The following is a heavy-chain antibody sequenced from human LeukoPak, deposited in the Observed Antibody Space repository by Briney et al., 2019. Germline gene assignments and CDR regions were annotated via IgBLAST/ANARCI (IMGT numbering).Heavy chain of an antibody. CDR3: TSRRRSGGYFDY. Sequence: GGSLRLSCAASGFTFINAWMSWVRQAPGKGLEWVGRIKSKTDGGTTDYAAPVKGRFTISRDDSKNTLYLQMNSLKTEDTAVYYCTSRRRSGGYFDYWGQGTLVTVSS. CDR1: GFTFINAW. CDR2: IKSKTDGGTT. V-gene: IGHV3-15*01. D-gene: IGHD2-15*01. J-gene: IGHJ4*02.